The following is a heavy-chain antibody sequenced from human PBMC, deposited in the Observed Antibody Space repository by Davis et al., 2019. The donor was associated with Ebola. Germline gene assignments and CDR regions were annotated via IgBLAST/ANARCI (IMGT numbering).Heavy chain of an antibody. Sequence: PGGPLRLSCVASTFCFSNYGIHWVRQAPGKGLEWVAVISSDGNNKYYADSVKGRTTTSRDNSKNTVYLQMNSQRADDTAAYYCAKPGGGGIPMVRVSHCGLDVWGQGTTVTVSS. V-gene: IGHV3-30*18. J-gene: IGHJ6*02. D-gene: IGHD3-10*01. CDR2: ISSDGNNK. CDR1: TFCFSNYG. CDR3: AKPGGGGIPMVRVSHCGLDV.